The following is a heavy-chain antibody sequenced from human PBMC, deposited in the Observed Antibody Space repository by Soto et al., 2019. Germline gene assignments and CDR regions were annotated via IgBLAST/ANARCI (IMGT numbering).Heavy chain of an antibody. J-gene: IGHJ3*02. CDR2: INAGNGNT. CDR1: GYTFTSYA. CDR3: ASHYVWGSYRHDAFDI. V-gene: IGHV1-3*01. D-gene: IGHD3-16*02. Sequence: GASVKVSCKASGYTFTSYAMYWVRQAPGQRLEWMGWINAGNGNTKYSQKFQGRVTITRDTSASTAYMELSSLRSEDTAVYYCASHYVWGSYRHDAFDIWGQGTMVTVSS.